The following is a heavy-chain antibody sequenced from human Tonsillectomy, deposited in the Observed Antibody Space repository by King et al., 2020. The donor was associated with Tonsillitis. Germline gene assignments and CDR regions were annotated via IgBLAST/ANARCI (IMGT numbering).Heavy chain of an antibody. D-gene: IGHD6-13*01. J-gene: IGHJ6*01. CDR1: GYTFTGYY. CDR2: INPNSGGT. Sequence: QLVQSGAEVKKPGASVKVSCKASGYTFTGYYMHWVRQAPGQGLEWMGWINPNSGGTNYAQKFQGRVTMTRDTSISTAYMELSRLRSDDTAVYYCARDDGYXSSXPSYXYXYGMXVWGQXTTVTV. CDR3: ARDDGYXSSXPSYXYXYGMXV. V-gene: IGHV1-2*02.